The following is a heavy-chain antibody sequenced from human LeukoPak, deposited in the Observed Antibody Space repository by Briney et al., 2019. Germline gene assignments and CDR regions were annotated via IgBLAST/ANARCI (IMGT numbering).Heavy chain of an antibody. CDR2: INWNGGST. J-gene: IGHJ6*03. CDR3: ARATMVRGVISYYYYMDV. D-gene: IGHD3-10*01. V-gene: IGHV3-20*04. CDR1: GFTFGDYG. Sequence: GGSLRLSCAASGFTFGDYGMSWVRQAPGKGLEWVSGINWNGGSTGYADSVKGRFTISRDNAKHSLYLQMNSLRAEDTALYYCARATMVRGVISYYYYMDVWGKGTTVTVSS.